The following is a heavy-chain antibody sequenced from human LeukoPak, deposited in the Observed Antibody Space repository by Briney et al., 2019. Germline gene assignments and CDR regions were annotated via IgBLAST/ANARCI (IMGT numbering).Heavy chain of an antibody. CDR2: IYHSGST. D-gene: IGHD3-3*01. J-gene: IGHJ5*01. Sequence: SETLSLTXAVSGYSISSGYYWGWIRQPPGKGLEWIGSIYHSGSTYYNPSLKSRVTISLDMSKNQFSLKVRSVTAADTAVYYCASVFEWSPRFDSWGQGTLVTVSS. CDR1: GYSISSGYY. V-gene: IGHV4-38-2*01. CDR3: ASVFEWSPRFDS.